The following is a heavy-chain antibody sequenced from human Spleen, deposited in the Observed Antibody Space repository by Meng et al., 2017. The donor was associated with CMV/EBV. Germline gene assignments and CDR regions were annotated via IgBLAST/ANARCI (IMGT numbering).Heavy chain of an antibody. J-gene: IGHJ4*02. Sequence: GESLKISCAASGFVFSSHAMSWVRQAPGKGLEWVSVIYGAGRTTYDADSVKGRFTISRDNSKGTLYLQMDSLRVEDTAVYFCAKGFGDGYSQEYQFDFWGQGTLVTVSS. CDR1: GFVFSSHA. D-gene: IGHD5-24*01. V-gene: IGHV3-23*03. CDR3: AKGFGDGYSQEYQFDF. CDR2: IYGAGRTT.